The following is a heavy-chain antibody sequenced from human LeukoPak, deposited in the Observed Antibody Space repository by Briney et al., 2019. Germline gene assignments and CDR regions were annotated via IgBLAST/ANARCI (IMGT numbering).Heavy chain of an antibody. J-gene: IGHJ4*02. Sequence: TSETLSLTCTVSGGSINSNSYFWGWIRQPPGKGLEWIGSIFYSGNTYYNPSLKSRVGISVDTSKNQFSLKVTSVTAADTAVFYCASFTQMGMTTIADWGQGTLVTVSS. CDR2: IFYSGNT. V-gene: IGHV4-39*01. D-gene: IGHD5-24*01. CDR3: ASFTQMGMTTIAD. CDR1: GGSINSNSYF.